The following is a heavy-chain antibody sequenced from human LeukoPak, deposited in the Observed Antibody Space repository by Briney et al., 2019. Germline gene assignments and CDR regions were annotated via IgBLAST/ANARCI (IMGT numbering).Heavy chain of an antibody. CDR3: ARDLNGNYRLDS. V-gene: IGHV3-30-3*01. CDR1: GFTFSSYA. Sequence: GRSLRLSCAASGFTFSSYAMHWVRQAPGKGLEWVAVMSYDGSNKYYADSVKGRFTISRDNAKNSLYLQMNSLRDEDTAVYFCARDLNGNYRLDSWGQGTLVTVSS. J-gene: IGHJ4*02. D-gene: IGHD1-7*01. CDR2: MSYDGSNK.